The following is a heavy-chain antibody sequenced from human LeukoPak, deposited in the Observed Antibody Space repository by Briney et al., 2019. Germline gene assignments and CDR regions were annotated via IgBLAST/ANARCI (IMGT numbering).Heavy chain of an antibody. Sequence: PGGSLRLSCAASGFTFSSYAMHWVRQAPGKGLEWVAVISYDGSNKYYADSVKGRFTISRDNSKNTLYLQMNSLRAEDTAVYYCARGVYCSSTSCYVPYDAFDIWGQGTMVTVSS. CDR2: ISYDGSNK. CDR1: GFTFSSYA. CDR3: ARGVYCSSTSCYVPYDAFDI. V-gene: IGHV3-30*07. J-gene: IGHJ3*02. D-gene: IGHD2-2*01.